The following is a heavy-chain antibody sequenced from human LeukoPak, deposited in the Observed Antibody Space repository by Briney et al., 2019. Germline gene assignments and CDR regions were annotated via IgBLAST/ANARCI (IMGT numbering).Heavy chain of an antibody. Sequence: PGGSLRLSCAASGFTLSSYWMSWVRQAPGKGLEWVANIKQDGSEKYYVDSVKGRFTISRDNAENSVYLQMNSLRAEDTAVYYCARDKIVGATHFDYWGQGTLVTVSS. V-gene: IGHV3-7*01. CDR2: IKQDGSEK. D-gene: IGHD1-26*01. CDR3: ARDKIVGATHFDY. CDR1: GFTLSSYW. J-gene: IGHJ4*02.